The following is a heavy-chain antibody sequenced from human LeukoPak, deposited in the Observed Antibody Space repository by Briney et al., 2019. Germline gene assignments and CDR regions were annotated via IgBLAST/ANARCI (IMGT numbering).Heavy chain of an antibody. D-gene: IGHD3-10*01. CDR3: AKRGVVIRVILVGFHKEAYYFDS. CDR2: LNASGGGT. V-gene: IGHV3-23*01. Sequence: GGSLRLSCAVSGITLSNYGMAWVRQAPGKGLEWVASLNASGGGTSYADSVRGRFTISRDSAKNTLYLQMNSLRAEDTAVYFCAKRGVVIRVILVGFHKEAYYFDSWGQGVLVTVSS. J-gene: IGHJ4*02. CDR1: GITLSNYG.